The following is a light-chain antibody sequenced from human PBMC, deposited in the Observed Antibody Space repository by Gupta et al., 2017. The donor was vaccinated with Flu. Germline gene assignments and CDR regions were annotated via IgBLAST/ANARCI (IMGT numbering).Light chain of an antibody. CDR1: SANIGSKD. J-gene: IGLJ3*02. CDR3: ATWDGSLSAWV. CDR2: GND. V-gene: IGLV1-44*01. Sequence: QSVLTHPPSASATPGQSVTISCSGSSANIGSKDVNWYQHLPGTAPKLLIYGNDQRPSGVPDRFSGSKSGTSASLAISGLQAEDEADYYCATWDGSLSAWVFGGGTKLTVL.